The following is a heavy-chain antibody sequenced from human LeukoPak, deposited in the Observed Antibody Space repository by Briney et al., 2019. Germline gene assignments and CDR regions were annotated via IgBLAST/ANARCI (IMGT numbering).Heavy chain of an antibody. Sequence: GESLKISCKGSGYSFTSYWISWVRQMPGKGLEWMGRIDPSDSYTNYSPSFQGHVTISADKSISTAYLQWSSLKASDTAMYYCARHRAASVTKGNWFDPWGQGTLVTVSS. J-gene: IGHJ5*02. V-gene: IGHV5-10-1*01. CDR1: GYSFTSYW. CDR3: ARHRAASVTKGNWFDP. D-gene: IGHD4-17*01. CDR2: IDPSDSYT.